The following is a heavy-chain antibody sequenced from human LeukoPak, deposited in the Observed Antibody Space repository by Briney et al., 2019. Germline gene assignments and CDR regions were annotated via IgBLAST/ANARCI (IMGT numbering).Heavy chain of an antibody. CDR3: ARLGFYDYVWGSYRYPDY. Sequence: PGGSLRLSCAASGFTFSSYWMSWVRQAPGQGREWVANIKQDGSEKYYVDSVKGRFTISRDNAKNSLYLQMNSLGDEDTAVYYCARLGFYDYVWGSYRYPDYWGQGTLVTVSS. CDR2: IKQDGSEK. J-gene: IGHJ4*02. CDR1: GFTFSSYW. D-gene: IGHD3-16*02. V-gene: IGHV3-7*01.